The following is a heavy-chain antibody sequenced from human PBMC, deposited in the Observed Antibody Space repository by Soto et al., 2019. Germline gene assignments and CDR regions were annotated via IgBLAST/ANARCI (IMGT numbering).Heavy chain of an antibody. CDR2: ISGSGGST. J-gene: IGHJ5*02. D-gene: IGHD4-4*01. Sequence: GSLRLSCAASGFTFSSYAMSWVRQAPGKGLEWVSDISGSGGSTYYADSVKGRFTISRDNSKNTLYLQMNSLRAEDTAVYYCAKLPYDYSNFGWFDPWGQGTLVTVSS. CDR3: AKLPYDYSNFGWFDP. V-gene: IGHV3-23*01. CDR1: GFTFSSYA.